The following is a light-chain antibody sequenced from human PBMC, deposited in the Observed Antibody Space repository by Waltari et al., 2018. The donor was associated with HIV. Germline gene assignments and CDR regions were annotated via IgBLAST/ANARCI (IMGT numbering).Light chain of an antibody. J-gene: IGLJ2*01. CDR2: NDN. V-gene: IGLV1-40*01. CDR1: DSNIGTHV. Sequence: QSVLTQPPSVSGAPGQRVTLSCTGSDSNIGTHVVHWYPQLPGTAPQLPIYNDNHRPSGVPDRFPASKSGTSASLAISGLQAEDEADYYCQSYDSNLSGSIFGGGTKLTV. CDR3: QSYDSNLSGSI.